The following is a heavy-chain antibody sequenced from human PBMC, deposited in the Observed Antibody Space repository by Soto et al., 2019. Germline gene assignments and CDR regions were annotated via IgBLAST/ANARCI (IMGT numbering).Heavy chain of an antibody. V-gene: IGHV4-59*01. D-gene: IGHD3-22*01. CDR2: IYDSGST. Sequence: SETLSLTCTVSGGSISSYYWSWIRQPPGKGLEWIGYIYDSGSTKYNPSLKSRVTISVDTTNNQFYLKLSYVTAADTAVYYCAREDYFDSGGFPIWGQGTLVTVSS. CDR3: AREDYFDSGGFPI. J-gene: IGHJ4*02. CDR1: GGSISSYY.